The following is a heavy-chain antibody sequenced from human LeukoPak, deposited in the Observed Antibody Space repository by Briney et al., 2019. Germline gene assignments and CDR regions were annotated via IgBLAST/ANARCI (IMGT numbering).Heavy chain of an antibody. CDR1: GFTFDDYA. CDR3: ATNGGGDSGYGNFDY. CDR2: ISWNSDTI. Sequence: GRSLRLSCAASGFTFDDYAMHWVRQAPGKGTEWVSGISWNSDTIGYGDSVKGRFTISRDNAKNSLYLQMNSLRAEDTALYYCATNGGGDSGYGNFDYWGQGTLVTVSS. J-gene: IGHJ4*02. V-gene: IGHV3-9*01. D-gene: IGHD5-12*01.